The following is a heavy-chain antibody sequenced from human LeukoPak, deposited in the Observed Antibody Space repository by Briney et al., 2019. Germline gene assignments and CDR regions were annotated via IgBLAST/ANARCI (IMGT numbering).Heavy chain of an antibody. CDR1: GFTFSSYG. V-gene: IGHV3-30*02. Sequence: GGSLRLSCAASGFTFSSYGMHWVRQAPGKGLEWVAFIRYDGSNKYYADSVKGRFTISRDNSKNTLYLQMNSLRAEDTAVYYCAKDAGIAARHYYYYYMDVWGKGTTVTVSS. CDR2: IRYDGSNK. J-gene: IGHJ6*03. CDR3: AKDAGIAARHYYYYYMDV. D-gene: IGHD6-6*01.